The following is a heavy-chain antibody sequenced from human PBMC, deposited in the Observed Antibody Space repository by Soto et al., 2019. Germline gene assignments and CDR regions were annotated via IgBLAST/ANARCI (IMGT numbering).Heavy chain of an antibody. Sequence: QVQLQESGPGLVKTSETLSLTCTVSGGSVSSGPYHWNWVRQPPGKGLEWIGHISYSGTANYNPSLRGRVTMATDTSMNQFSLRLTYVTAADTAVYYCMRSHGAYWGQGALVTVSP. V-gene: IGHV4-61*01. CDR3: MRSHGAY. CDR2: ISYSGTA. CDR1: GGSVSSGPYH. J-gene: IGHJ4*02. D-gene: IGHD2-8*01.